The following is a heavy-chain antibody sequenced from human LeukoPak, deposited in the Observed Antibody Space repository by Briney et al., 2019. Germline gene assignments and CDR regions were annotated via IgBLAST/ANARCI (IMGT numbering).Heavy chain of an antibody. CDR1: GFTFSSYA. D-gene: IGHD6-13*01. CDR3: AKDMVAAANWFDP. CDR2: ILSGGST. J-gene: IGHJ5*02. Sequence: GGSLRLSCAASGFTFSSYAMNWVRQAPGKGLEWVSTILSGGSTYYADSVKGRFTISRGTSKNTLYLQMNSLRPEDTAVYYCAKDMVAAANWFDPWGQGTLVTVSS. V-gene: IGHV3-23*01.